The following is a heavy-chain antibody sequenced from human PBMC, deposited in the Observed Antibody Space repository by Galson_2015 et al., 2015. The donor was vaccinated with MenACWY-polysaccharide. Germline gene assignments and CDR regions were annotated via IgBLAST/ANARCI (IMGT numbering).Heavy chain of an antibody. Sequence: SLRLSCAASGFIFYNYAMSWVRQAPGKGLEWVSTIDYKEGVRTHYADSVKGRFTISRDNSKNTAYLQIDSLRADDTAVYYCATWITAHFDSWGQGTPVTVSS. D-gene: IGHD2-2*03. V-gene: IGHV3-23*01. CDR1: GFIFYNYA. J-gene: IGHJ4*02. CDR2: IDYKEGVRT. CDR3: ATWITAHFDS.